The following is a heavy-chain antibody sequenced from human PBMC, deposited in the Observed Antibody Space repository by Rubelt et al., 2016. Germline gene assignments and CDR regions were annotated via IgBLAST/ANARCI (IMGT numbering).Heavy chain of an antibody. CDR1: GGSISSYY. J-gene: IGHJ4*02. Sequence: QVQLQESGPGLVKPSETLSLTCTVSGGSISSYYWSWIRQPAGKGLEWIGRIYTSGSTNYNPSLKSRVTMSVDTAKNQFSLKRGSGTAADTAVYYCARGDPDRGSRTVTLDYWGQGTLVTVSS. CDR3: ARGDPDRGSRTVTLDY. D-gene: IGHD4-17*01. CDR2: IYTSGST. V-gene: IGHV4-4*07.